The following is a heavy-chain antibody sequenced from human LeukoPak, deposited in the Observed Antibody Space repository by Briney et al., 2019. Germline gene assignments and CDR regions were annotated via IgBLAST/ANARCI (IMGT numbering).Heavy chain of an antibody. V-gene: IGHV1-2*02. CDR1: GYTFTGYY. CDR2: INPNSGGT. J-gene: IGHJ5*02. Sequence: ASVKVSCKASGYTFTGYYMHWVRQAPGQGLEWMGWINPNSGGTNYEQKFQGRVTMTRDTSISTAYMELSRLRSDDTAVYYCARETSGSRGGWFDPWGQGTLVTVSS. D-gene: IGHD5-12*01. CDR3: ARETSGSRGGWFDP.